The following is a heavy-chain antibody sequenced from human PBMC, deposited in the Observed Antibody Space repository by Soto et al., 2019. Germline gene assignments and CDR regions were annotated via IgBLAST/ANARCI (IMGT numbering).Heavy chain of an antibody. V-gene: IGHV1-2*02. CDR1: GYTFTEYY. CDR3: SKDLGYSKPYYYYYYGMDG. J-gene: IGHJ6*02. D-gene: IGHD4-4*01. Sequence: ASVKVSCKDSGYTFTEYYIHWVRQDPGQGLECLGWINPNTGGTKYAQKFQGRVTMTRDTSISTAYIEVGRLTSDDTAVYYCSKDLGYSKPYYYYYYGMDGLGQGTRFTVSS. CDR2: INPNTGGT.